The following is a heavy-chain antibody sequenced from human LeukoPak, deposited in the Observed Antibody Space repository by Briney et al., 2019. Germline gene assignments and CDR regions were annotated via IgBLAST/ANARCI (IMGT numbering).Heavy chain of an antibody. CDR3: GIAAAYYFDY. Sequence: GGSLRLSCSASGFTFRKYSMHWVRQGPGKGLEYVSAISSNGHTYYADSVKGRFTISRDNSKSTLYLQMGSLRAEDMAVYYCGIAAAYYFDYWGQGTLVTVSS. J-gene: IGHJ4*02. D-gene: IGHD6-13*01. CDR2: ISSNGHT. V-gene: IGHV3-64D*09. CDR1: GFTFRKYS.